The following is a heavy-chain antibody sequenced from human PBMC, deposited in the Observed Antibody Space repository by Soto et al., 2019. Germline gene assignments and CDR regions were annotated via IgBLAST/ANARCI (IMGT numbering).Heavy chain of an antibody. CDR3: ATHMDTPGNEAFAS. J-gene: IGHJ4*02. Sequence: QVQLQESGPGLVKPSETLSLTCTVSGGSISGYYWSWIWQPPGKGLEWIAYIHFSGKTRSSPSLKTRDTIPLDTSNNQFSLKLNSVTAADTAAYYCATHMDTPGNEAFASWGQGALVTVSS. CDR2: IHFSGKT. CDR1: GGSISGYY. D-gene: IGHD1-1*01. V-gene: IGHV4-59*08.